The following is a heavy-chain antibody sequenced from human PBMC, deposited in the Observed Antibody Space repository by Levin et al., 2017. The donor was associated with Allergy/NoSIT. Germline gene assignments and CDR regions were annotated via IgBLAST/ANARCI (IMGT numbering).Heavy chain of an antibody. Sequence: ASVKVSCKASGGTFSTYAISWVRQAPGQGLEWMGGITPIFDSPTYAHKFQGRVTFAADRSTGTVSMELSSLRSEDTAVYYCAGRSNNVYDASGYLPFDSWGQGTQVTVSS. D-gene: IGHD3-22*01. J-gene: IGHJ4*02. V-gene: IGHV1-69*06. CDR2: ITPIFDSP. CDR3: AGRSNNVYDASGYLPFDS. CDR1: GGTFSTYA.